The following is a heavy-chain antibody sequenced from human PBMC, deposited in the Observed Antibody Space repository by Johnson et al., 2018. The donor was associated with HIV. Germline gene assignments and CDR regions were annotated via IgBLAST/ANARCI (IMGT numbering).Heavy chain of an antibody. V-gene: IGHV3-13*01. CDR2: IGTAGDT. CDR3: AAVDTVMVTGAFDI. J-gene: IGHJ3*02. D-gene: IGHD5-18*01. CDR1: GFTFSSYD. Sequence: VQLVESGGGVVQPGGSLRLSCAASGFTFSSYDMHWVRQATGKGLEWVSAIGTAGDTYYPGSVKGRFTISRDNSKNTLYLQMNSLRAEDTAVYYCAAVDTVMVTGAFDIWGQGTMVTVSA.